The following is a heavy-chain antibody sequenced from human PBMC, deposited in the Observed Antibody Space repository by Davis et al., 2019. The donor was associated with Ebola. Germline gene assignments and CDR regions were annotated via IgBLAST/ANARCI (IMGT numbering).Heavy chain of an antibody. J-gene: IGHJ4*02. CDR1: GGTFSSYA. CDR2: IIPIFGTA. CDR3: ARVRVDFDY. Sequence: SVKVSCKASGGTFSSYAISWVRQAPGQGLEWMGGIIPIFGTANYAQKLQGRVTMTTDTSTSTAYMELRSLRSDDTAVYYCARVRVDFDYWGQGTLVTVST. V-gene: IGHV1-69*05.